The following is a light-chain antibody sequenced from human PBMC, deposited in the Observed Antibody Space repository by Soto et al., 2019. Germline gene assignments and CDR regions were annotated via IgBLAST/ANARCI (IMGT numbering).Light chain of an antibody. V-gene: IGKV3-15*01. CDR1: QFVSTN. CDR3: QQYNDRPRT. J-gene: IGKJ1*01. Sequence: ELVMTQSPDTLSVSPGEGATLSCRASQFVSTNLAWYQQRPGQAPRLLIYGASTRAIGVPARFSGSGSGTEFTLTITSLQSEDFAVYYCQQYNDRPRTFGQGTKVDIK. CDR2: GAS.